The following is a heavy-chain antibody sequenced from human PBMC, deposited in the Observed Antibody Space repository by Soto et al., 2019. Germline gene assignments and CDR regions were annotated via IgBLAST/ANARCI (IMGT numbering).Heavy chain of an antibody. D-gene: IGHD1-1*01. J-gene: IGHJ4*02. Sequence: ETLSLTCAVSGYSISSGYYWNWIRQSPGKGLEWIGCVYYNGITFYNSSLKSRVTMTADTSKNHFSLRLTSVTAADTAVYFCARGVTGTLDYWGQGALVTVSS. V-gene: IGHV4-38-2*01. CDR3: ARGVTGTLDY. CDR2: VYYNGIT. CDR1: GYSISSGYY.